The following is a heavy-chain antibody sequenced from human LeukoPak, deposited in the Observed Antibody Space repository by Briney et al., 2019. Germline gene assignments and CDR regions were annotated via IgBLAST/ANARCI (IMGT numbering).Heavy chain of an antibody. Sequence: PSETLSLTCTVSGGSISSYYWSWLRQPAGKGLEGIGRIYTSGSTNYNPSLKSRVPLSVDTSKNQFSLKLSSVTAADTAVYYCARDNEGYCTNGVCYIAFDIWGQGTMVTVSS. D-gene: IGHD2-8*01. CDR1: GGSISSYY. CDR3: ARDNEGYCTNGVCYIAFDI. V-gene: IGHV4-4*07. CDR2: IYTSGST. J-gene: IGHJ3*02.